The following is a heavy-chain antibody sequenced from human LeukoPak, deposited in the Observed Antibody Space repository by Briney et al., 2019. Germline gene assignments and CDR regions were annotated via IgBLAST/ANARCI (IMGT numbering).Heavy chain of an antibody. Sequence: SGGSLRLSCAASGFTFSSYAMHWVRQAPGKGLEWVAVISYDGSNKYYADSVKGRFTISRDNSKNTLYLQMNSLRAEDTAVYYCARDEIVDPKEYYFDYWGQGTLVTVSS. J-gene: IGHJ4*02. V-gene: IGHV3-30*04. CDR2: ISYDGSNK. CDR1: GFTFSSYA. CDR3: ARDEIVDPKEYYFDY. D-gene: IGHD1-26*01.